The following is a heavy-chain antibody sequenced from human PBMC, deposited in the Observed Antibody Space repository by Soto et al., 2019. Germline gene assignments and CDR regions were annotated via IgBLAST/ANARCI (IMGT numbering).Heavy chain of an antibody. CDR2: IGTLSDT. J-gene: IGHJ5*02. V-gene: IGHV3-13*01. D-gene: IGHD3-10*01. CDR1: GFAFSTFD. CDR3: ARGRSFSYDSTPPPMFDP. Sequence: GGSLRLSCAGSGFAFSTFDIHWVRQAPGKGLEWVSGIGTLSDTFYAASVQGRFTISRQNAKNSVYLQMNSLRAGDTAFYYCARGRSFSYDSTPPPMFDPWGQGTLVTVS.